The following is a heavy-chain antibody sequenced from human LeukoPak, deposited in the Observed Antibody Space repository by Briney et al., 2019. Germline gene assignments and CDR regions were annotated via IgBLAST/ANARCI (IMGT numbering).Heavy chain of an antibody. CDR2: IGTSDSST. D-gene: IGHD1-1*01. Sequence: GGSLILSCAASGFTFSTYAMTWVRQAPGRGLEWVSTIGTSDSSTYYADSVKGRFTISRDNSKNTLYLQMNSLRAEDTAVYYCARGSTGPDSWGQGTLVTVSS. CDR1: GFTFSTYA. V-gene: IGHV3-23*01. CDR3: ARGSTGPDS. J-gene: IGHJ4*02.